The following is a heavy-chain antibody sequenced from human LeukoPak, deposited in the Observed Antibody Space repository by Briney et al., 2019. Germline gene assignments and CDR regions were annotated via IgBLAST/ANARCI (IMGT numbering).Heavy chain of an antibody. V-gene: IGHV3-74*01. CDR3: ARETPVPGAYYLDS. CDR1: GVTFNNDW. J-gene: IGHJ4*02. Sequence: PGGALRLSCVDSGVTFNNDWLHWGRQAPGKGRGWGSGIIFDGSSTRYADSMKRRFTISRDNAKNTLYLQMNSLRAEDTAVYFCARETPVPGAYYLDSWGQGTLVTVSS. D-gene: IGHD6-19*01. CDR2: IIFDGSST.